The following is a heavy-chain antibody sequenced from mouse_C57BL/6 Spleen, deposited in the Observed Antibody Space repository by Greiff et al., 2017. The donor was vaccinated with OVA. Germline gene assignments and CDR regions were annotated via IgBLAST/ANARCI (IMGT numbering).Heavy chain of an antibody. CDR2: IYWDDDK. Sequence: QVTLKESGPGILQPSQTLSLTCSFSGFSLSTSGMGVSWIRQPSGKGLEWLVHIYWDDDKRYNPSLKSRLTISKDTSRNQVFLMIASVDTPGTTSYYCALDYYASSPPFAYWGQGTLVTVSA. CDR1: GFSLSTSGMG. V-gene: IGHV8-12*01. J-gene: IGHJ3*01. D-gene: IGHD1-1*01. CDR3: ALDYYASSPPFAY.